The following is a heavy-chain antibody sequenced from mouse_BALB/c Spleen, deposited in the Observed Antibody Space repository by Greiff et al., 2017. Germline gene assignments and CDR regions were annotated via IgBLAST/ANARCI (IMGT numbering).Heavy chain of an antibody. CDR3: ARGGNYQAWFAY. Sequence: DVKLQESGPDLVKPSQSLSLTCTVTGYSITSGYSWHWIRQFPGNKLEWMGYIHYSGSTNYNPSLKSRISITRDTSKNQFFLQLNSVTTEDTATYYCARGGNYQAWFAYWGRGTLVTVSA. CDR2: IHYSGST. V-gene: IGHV3-1*02. J-gene: IGHJ3*01. D-gene: IGHD2-1*01. CDR1: GYSITSGYS.